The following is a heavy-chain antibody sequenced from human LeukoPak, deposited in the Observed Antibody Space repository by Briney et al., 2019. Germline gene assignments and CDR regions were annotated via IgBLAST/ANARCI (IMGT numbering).Heavy chain of an antibody. CDR1: GFTFSRYS. CDR3: AKDDAWLQYGN. CDR2: ISGSSSYI. J-gene: IGHJ4*02. V-gene: IGHV3-21*04. D-gene: IGHD5-24*01. Sequence: PGGSLRLSCAASGFTFSRYSMNWVRQAPGKGLEWVSSISGSSSYIYYADSVKGRFTISRDNSKGTVYLQMNSLRPEDTAVYYCAKDDAWLQYGNWGRGTLVTVSS.